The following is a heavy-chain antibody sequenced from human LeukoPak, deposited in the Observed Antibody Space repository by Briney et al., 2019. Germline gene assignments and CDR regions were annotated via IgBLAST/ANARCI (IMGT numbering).Heavy chain of an antibody. CDR2: IYYSGST. V-gene: IGHV4-31*03. CDR3: ARCNILTGSIDY. J-gene: IGHJ4*02. D-gene: IGHD3-9*01. Sequence: SETLSLTCTVSGGSISSGGYCRSWIRQHPGKGLEWIGYIYYSGSTYYNPSLKSRVTISVDTSKNQFSLKLSSVTAADTAVYYCARCNILTGSIDYWGQGTLVTVSS. CDR1: GGSISSGGYC.